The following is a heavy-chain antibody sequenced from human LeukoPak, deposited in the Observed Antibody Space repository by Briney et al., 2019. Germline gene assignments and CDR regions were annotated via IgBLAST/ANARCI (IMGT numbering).Heavy chain of an antibody. V-gene: IGHV3-48*03. J-gene: IGHJ3*01. CDR1: GFSFSNE. CDR2: ISHNDGST. D-gene: IGHD1-1*01. CDR3: AKEGLPTQHDGYDV. Sequence: PGGSLRLSCSASGFSFSNEMNWVRQAPGKGLEWVSHISHNDGSTYYAESVRGRFTISRDNARKSLYLQMNSLRVEDTALYYCAKEGLPTQHDGYDVWGRGTLVTVSS.